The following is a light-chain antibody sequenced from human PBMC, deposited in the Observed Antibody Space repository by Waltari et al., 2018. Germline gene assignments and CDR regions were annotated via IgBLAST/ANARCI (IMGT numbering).Light chain of an antibody. CDR1: VLASTY. V-gene: IGLV3-27*01. CDR2: KDT. Sequence: SFELTQPSSVSVSPGQTAWITCSGDVLASTYARWFQQKPGQSPVLLIYKDTERPSGIPERFSGSSSGTTVTLTISGAQVEDEADYYCYSAADGNGVFGGGTQLTVL. CDR3: YSAADGNGV. J-gene: IGLJ7*01.